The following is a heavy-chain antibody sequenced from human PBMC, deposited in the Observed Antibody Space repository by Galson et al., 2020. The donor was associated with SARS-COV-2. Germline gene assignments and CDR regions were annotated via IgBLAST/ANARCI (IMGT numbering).Heavy chain of an antibody. CDR3: ARGRHSSSWYGKNWFDP. CDR1: GGSFSGYY. CDR2: INHSGST. V-gene: IGHV4-34*01. D-gene: IGHD6-13*01. Sequence: SQASETLSLTCAVYGGSFSGYYWSWIRQPPGKGLEWIGEINHSGSTNYNPSLKSRVTISVDTSKNQFSLKLSSVTAADTAVYYCARGRHSSSWYGKNWFDPWGQGTLVTVSS. J-gene: IGHJ5*02.